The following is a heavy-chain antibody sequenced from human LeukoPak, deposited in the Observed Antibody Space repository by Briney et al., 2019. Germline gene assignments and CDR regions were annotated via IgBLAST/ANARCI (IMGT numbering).Heavy chain of an antibody. D-gene: IGHD5-18*01. J-gene: IGHJ4*02. Sequence: QPGGSLRLSCAASGFTFSTYAMSWVRQAPGKGLEWVSTISGSGGTTYYADSVKSRFTISRDNSKNTLYLRMNSLRAEDTALYYCAKVEYSYDNWGQGTLVTVSS. CDR1: GFTFSTYA. CDR2: ISGSGGTT. CDR3: AKVEYSYDN. V-gene: IGHV3-23*01.